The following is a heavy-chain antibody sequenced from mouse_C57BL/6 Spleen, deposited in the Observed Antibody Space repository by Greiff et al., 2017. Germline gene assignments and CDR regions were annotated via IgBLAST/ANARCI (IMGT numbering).Heavy chain of an antibody. CDR3: AGLYYGWFAY. CDR2: ISGGGGNT. Sequence: EVMLVESGGGLVKPGGSLKLSCAASGFTFSSYTMSWVRQTPEKRLEWVATISGGGGNTYYPDSVKGRFTISRDNAKNTLYLQMSSLRSEDTALYYCAGLYYGWFAYWGQGTLVTVSA. J-gene: IGHJ3*01. CDR1: GFTFSSYT. D-gene: IGHD2-1*01. V-gene: IGHV5-9*01.